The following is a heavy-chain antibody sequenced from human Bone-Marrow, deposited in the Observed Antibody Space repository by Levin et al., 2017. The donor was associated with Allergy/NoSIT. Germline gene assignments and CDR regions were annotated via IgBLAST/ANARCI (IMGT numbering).Heavy chain of an antibody. Sequence: GESLKISCAASGFTVSSNYMSWVRQAPGKGLEWVSVIYSCGSTYYADSVKGRFTISRDNSKNTLYLQMNSLRAEDTAVYYCARASWDIVVVPAAMPHYYYYMDGWGKGTTVTVSS. CDR3: ARASWDIVVVPAAMPHYYYYMDG. CDR1: GFTVSSNY. V-gene: IGHV3-66*03. D-gene: IGHD2-2*01. CDR2: IYSCGST. J-gene: IGHJ6*03.